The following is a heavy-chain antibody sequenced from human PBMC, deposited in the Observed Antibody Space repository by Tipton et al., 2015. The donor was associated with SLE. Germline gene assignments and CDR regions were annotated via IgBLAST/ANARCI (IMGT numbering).Heavy chain of an antibody. CDR2: IYSIGDT. Sequence: TLSLTCFVSGASISSSDYHWGWIRQPPGKGLEWIGNIYSIGDTYYNPSLRSRVTISVDTSKNQLSLNLNSVTAADTAVYFCAKIEDIRYYLGLDVWGRGTTVTVSS. D-gene: IGHD2-15*01. CDR3: AKIEDIRYYLGLDV. CDR1: GASISSSDYH. J-gene: IGHJ6*02. V-gene: IGHV4-39*07.